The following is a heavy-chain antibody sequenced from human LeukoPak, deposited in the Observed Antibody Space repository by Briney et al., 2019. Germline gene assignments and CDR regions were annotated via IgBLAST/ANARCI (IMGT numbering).Heavy chain of an antibody. Sequence: PSETLSLTCTVSGGSISSSSYYWGWIRQPPGKGLEWIGSIYYSGSTYYNPSLKSRVTISVDTSKNQFSLKLSSVTAADTAVYYCARVRYYYDSSGYYRASAFDIWGQGTMVTVSS. V-gene: IGHV4-39*07. CDR2: IYYSGST. D-gene: IGHD3-22*01. CDR1: GGSISSSSYY. CDR3: ARVRYYYDSSGYYRASAFDI. J-gene: IGHJ3*02.